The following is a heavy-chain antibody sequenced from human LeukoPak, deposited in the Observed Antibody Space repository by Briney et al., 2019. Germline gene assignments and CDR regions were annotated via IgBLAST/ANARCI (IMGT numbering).Heavy chain of an antibody. D-gene: IGHD5-18*01. V-gene: IGHV4-34*01. Sequence: SETLSLTCAVYGGSFSGYYWSWIRQPPGKGLEWIGEINHSGSTYYNPSLKSRVTIPVDRSKNQFSLKLSSVTAADTAVYYCARDPLGYSYGNDYWGQGTLVTVSS. CDR1: GGSFSGYY. CDR2: INHSGST. CDR3: ARDPLGYSYGNDY. J-gene: IGHJ4*02.